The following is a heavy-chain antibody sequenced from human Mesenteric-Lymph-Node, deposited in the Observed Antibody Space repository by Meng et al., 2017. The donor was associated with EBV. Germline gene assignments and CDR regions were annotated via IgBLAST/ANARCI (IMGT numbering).Heavy chain of an antibody. Sequence: QVQRVQSGAGGNKPGASVKVSCKASGYTFTSYAMHWLRQAPGQRLEWMGWINAGNGNTKYSEKFQGRVTITRDTFASTAYMELSSLRSEDTAVYYCARGASTSWPVNYWGHGTLVTVSS. J-gene: IGHJ4*01. CDR3: ARGASTSWPVNY. CDR2: INAGNGNT. CDR1: GYTFTSYA. V-gene: IGHV1-3*01. D-gene: IGHD6-19*01.